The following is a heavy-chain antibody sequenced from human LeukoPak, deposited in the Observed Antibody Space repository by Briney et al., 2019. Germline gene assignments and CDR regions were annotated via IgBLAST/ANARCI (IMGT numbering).Heavy chain of an antibody. Sequence: QPGGSLRLSCAASGFTFNNFAMSWVRQAPGKGLEWVSSISSNGGTIYYADSVKGRFTISRDNAKNSLYLQMNSLRAEDTAVYYCARGNYYGSGGFDYWGQGTLVTVSS. CDR2: ISSNGGTI. J-gene: IGHJ4*02. D-gene: IGHD3-10*01. V-gene: IGHV3-23*01. CDR3: ARGNYYGSGGFDY. CDR1: GFTFNNFA.